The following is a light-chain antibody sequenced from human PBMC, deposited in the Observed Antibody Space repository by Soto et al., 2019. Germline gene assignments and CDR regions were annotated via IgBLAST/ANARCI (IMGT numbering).Light chain of an antibody. J-gene: IGKJ4*01. V-gene: IGKV3-15*01. CDR3: QQYNSWPLA. Sequence: VMTQSPATLSVSLGDRPAIPCKASQSVRSNSAWYQQKPGQAPRLLFYGASTRATGIPARVSGSGYETELTLTISRLQSEDVAVDDGQQYNSWPLAFGGGTKVDIK. CDR2: GAS. CDR1: QSVRSN.